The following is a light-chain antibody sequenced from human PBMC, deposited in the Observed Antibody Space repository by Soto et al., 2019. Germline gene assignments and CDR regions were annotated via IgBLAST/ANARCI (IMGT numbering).Light chain of an antibody. CDR1: QSISSY. CDR2: AAS. J-gene: IGKJ4*01. Sequence: DIQMTQSPSSLSASVGDRVTITCRASQSISSYLNWYQQKPGKAPKLLIYAASSLQSGVPSRFSGIGSGTDFTITISSLQPEDFATYYCQQSYSTLLTFGGWTKVEIK. V-gene: IGKV1-39*01. CDR3: QQSYSTLLT.